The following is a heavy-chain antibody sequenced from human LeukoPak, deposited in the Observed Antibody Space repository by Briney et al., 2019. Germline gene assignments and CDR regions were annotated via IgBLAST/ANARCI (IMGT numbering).Heavy chain of an antibody. CDR1: GYTLTELS. D-gene: IGHD2-2*01. CDR2: FDPEDGET. CDR3: ARDLFDIVVVPAAIYNWFDP. Sequence: ASVKVSCKVSGYTLTELSMHWVRQAPGKGLEWMGGFDPEDGETIYAQKFQGRVTMTEDTSTDTAYMELRSLRSDDTAVYYCARDLFDIVVVPAAIYNWFDPWGQGTLVTVSS. J-gene: IGHJ5*02. V-gene: IGHV1-24*01.